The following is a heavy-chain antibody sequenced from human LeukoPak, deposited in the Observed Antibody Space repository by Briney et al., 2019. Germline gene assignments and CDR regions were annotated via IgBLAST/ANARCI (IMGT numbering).Heavy chain of an antibody. D-gene: IGHD4-17*01. V-gene: IGHV4-34*01. CDR3: ASPPYGDYVGY. CDR2: INHSGST. Sequence: PSETLSLTRAVYGGSFSGYYWSWIRQPPGKGLEWIGEINHSGSTNYNPSLKSRVTISVDTSKNQFSLKLSSVTAADTAVYYCASPPYGDYVGYWGQGTLVTVSS. CDR1: GGSFSGYY. J-gene: IGHJ4*02.